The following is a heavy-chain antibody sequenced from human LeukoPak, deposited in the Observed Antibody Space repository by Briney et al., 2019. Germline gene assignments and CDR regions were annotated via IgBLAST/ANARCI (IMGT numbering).Heavy chain of an antibody. CDR2: IHHNGSP. CDR3: ARAVGGYLWY. V-gene: IGHV4-34*01. D-gene: IGHD3-22*01. J-gene: IGHJ4*02. Sequence: SETLSLTCAVYGRSYSSYYWSWVRQPPGRGREWIGEIHHNGSPNYNPYPKSRDTITENTSKNQYSLKLSSVTAADTAVYYCARAVGGYLWYWGQGTLVTVSS. CDR1: GRSYSSYY.